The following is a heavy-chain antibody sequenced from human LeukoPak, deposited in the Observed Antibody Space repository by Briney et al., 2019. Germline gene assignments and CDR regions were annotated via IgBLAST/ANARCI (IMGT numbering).Heavy chain of an antibody. D-gene: IGHD3-10*01. Sequence: GGSLRLSCAASGFTFSSYWMHWVRQAPGKGLEWVAVIWYDGSNKYYADSVKGRFTISRDNSKNTLYLQMNSLRAEDTAVYYCAGNYGPYYFDYWGQGTLVTVSS. CDR2: IWYDGSNK. CDR1: GFTFSSYW. CDR3: AGNYGPYYFDY. V-gene: IGHV3-33*08. J-gene: IGHJ4*02.